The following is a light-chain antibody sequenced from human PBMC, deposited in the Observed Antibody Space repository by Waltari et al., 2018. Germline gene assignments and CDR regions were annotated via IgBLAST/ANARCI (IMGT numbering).Light chain of an antibody. J-gene: IGKJ1*01. CDR2: KAS. Sequence: DIQMTQSPSTLSASVGGRVTITCRASQNINNWVTGYQQKPGNAPKLLIYKASTLENGVPSRFSGSGVGTEFTLTISSLQPDDSATYYCQQYATSWSFGQGTKVEIK. V-gene: IGKV1-5*03. CDR1: QNINNW. CDR3: QQYATSWS.